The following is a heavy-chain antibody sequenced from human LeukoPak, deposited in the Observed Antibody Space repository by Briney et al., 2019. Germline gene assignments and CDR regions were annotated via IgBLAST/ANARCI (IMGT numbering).Heavy chain of an antibody. V-gene: IGHV1-46*01. D-gene: IGHD6-6*01. CDR1: GYTFTSYY. CDR3: ARDPGQLVPLYYFNY. Sequence: ASVKVSCKASGYTFTSYYMHWVRQAPGQGLEWMGIINPSGGSTSYAQKFQGRVTMTRDMSTSTVYMELSSLRSEDTAVYYCARDPGQLVPLYYFNYWGQGTLVTVS. CDR2: INPSGGST. J-gene: IGHJ4*02.